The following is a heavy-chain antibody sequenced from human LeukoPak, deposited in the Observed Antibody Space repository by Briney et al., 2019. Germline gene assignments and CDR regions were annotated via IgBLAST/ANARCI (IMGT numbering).Heavy chain of an antibody. J-gene: IGHJ4*02. V-gene: IGHV3-11*01. CDR2: ISSGGTAT. Sequence: GGSLRLSCAASGFTFTDFYMTWIRQAPGKGLEWVSYISSGGTATYYADSVKGRFTISRDNAKNSLYLQMNSLRAEDTAVYYCARDSRALGGYSYGYGYWGQGTLVTVSS. D-gene: IGHD5-18*01. CDR1: GFTFTDFY. CDR3: ARDSRALGGYSYGYGY.